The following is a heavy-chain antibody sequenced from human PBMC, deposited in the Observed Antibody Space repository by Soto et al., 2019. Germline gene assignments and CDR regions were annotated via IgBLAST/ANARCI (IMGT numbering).Heavy chain of an antibody. J-gene: IGHJ6*02. CDR3: ARGLGDYGDYLYYHYAMDV. Sequence: PGGSLRLSCVASGFDFGSYTIHWVRQAPGKGLEWVSFMSSRGSYIFYADSVKGRFTISRDNAKSILYLQMNSLRAEDTAVYYCARGLGDYGDYLYYHYAMDVWGQGTTVTVSS. CDR2: MSSRGSYI. V-gene: IGHV3-21*06. D-gene: IGHD4-17*01. CDR1: GFDFGSYT.